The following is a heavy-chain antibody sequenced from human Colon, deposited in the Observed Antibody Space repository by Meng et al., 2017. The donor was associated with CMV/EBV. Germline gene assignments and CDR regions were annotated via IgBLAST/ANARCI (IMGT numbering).Heavy chain of an antibody. J-gene: IGHJ5*02. CDR3: VRNPTSSYGYNDS. CDR1: DITLSGSW. V-gene: IGHV3-74*01. CDR2: ISSDGRSI. D-gene: IGHD5-18*01. Sequence: GESLRISCVGSDITLSGSWIHWVRQVPGKGLMWVARISSDGRSISYADSVKGRFTTSRDNAKNTVYLQMNSLRAEDTAVYHCVRNPTSSYGYNDSWGQGTLVTSPQ.